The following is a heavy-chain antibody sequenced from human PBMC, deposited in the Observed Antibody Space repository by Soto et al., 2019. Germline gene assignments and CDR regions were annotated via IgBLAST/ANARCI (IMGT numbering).Heavy chain of an antibody. Sequence: GVSLRLSCAASGFTFSIYSMNWVRQAPGKGLEWVSSISSSSSYIYYADSVKGRSTISRDNAKNSLYLQMNSLRAEDTAVYYCARDPSTHWYATLLPPPGSDYLGGG. CDR1: GFTFSIYS. CDR3: ARDPSTHWYATLLPPPGSDY. J-gene: IGHJ4*02. D-gene: IGHD3-22*01. V-gene: IGHV3-21*01. CDR2: ISSSSSYI.